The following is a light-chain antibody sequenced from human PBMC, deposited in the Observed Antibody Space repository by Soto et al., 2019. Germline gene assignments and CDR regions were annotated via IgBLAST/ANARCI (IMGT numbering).Light chain of an antibody. Sequence: QSALTQPPSASGSPGQSVTISCTGTKNDVGFYDVVSWYQHHPGKAPRLIIYEVVQRPSGVPDRFSGSKSGNTASLTVSGLQAADEADYFCKSYAGSNTYVFGSGTKLTVL. J-gene: IGLJ1*01. CDR1: KNDVGFYDV. CDR2: EVV. V-gene: IGLV2-8*01. CDR3: KSYAGSNTYV.